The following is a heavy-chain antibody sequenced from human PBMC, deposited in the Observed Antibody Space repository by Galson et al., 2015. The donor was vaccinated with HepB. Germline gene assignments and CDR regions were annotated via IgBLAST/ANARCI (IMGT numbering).Heavy chain of an antibody. CDR1: GFSFSSYA. J-gene: IGHJ4*02. Sequence: SLRLSCAASGFSFSSYALTWVRQAPGKGLEWVSSISGSGSITYYADSVKGRFTISRGNSKNTLYLQMNTLRAEDTAVYYCSKGGDWSGYYRSDYWGQGTLVTVSS. D-gene: IGHD3-3*01. CDR2: ISGSGSIT. CDR3: SKGGDWSGYYRSDY. V-gene: IGHV3-23*01.